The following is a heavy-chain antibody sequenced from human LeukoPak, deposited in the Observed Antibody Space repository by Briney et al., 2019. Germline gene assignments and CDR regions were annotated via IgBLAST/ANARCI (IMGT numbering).Heavy chain of an antibody. D-gene: IGHD2-2*01. J-gene: IGHJ4*02. Sequence: GGSLRLSCAASGFTFSSFWMTWVRQAPGKGLEWVANIKPDGTEDYYVDSVKGRFTISRDNAKNSLYLQMNSLRAEDTAVYYCASMRRYCSSTSCPEDWGQGTLVTVSS. V-gene: IGHV3-7*01. CDR3: ASMRRYCSSTSCPED. CDR1: GFTFSSFW. CDR2: IKPDGTED.